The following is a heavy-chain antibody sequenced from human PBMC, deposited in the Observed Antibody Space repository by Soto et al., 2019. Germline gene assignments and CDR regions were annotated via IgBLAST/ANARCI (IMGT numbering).Heavy chain of an antibody. CDR3: ARRGDSSSSIDY. CDR2: IYHSGST. V-gene: IGHV4-38-2*01. CDR1: GYSISSGYY. Sequence: SETLSLTCAVSGYSISSGYYWGWIRQPPGKGLEWIGSIYHSGSTYYNPSLKSRVTISVDTSKNQFSLKLSSVTAADTAVYYCARRGDSSSSIDYWGQGTLVTVSS. D-gene: IGHD6-6*01. J-gene: IGHJ4*02.